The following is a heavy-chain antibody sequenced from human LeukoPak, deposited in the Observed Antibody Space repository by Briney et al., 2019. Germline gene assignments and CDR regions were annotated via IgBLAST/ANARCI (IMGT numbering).Heavy chain of an antibody. CDR2: ITSYNGNT. V-gene: IGHV1-18*01. J-gene: IGHJ6*03. D-gene: IGHD5-12*01. Sequence: ASVKVSCKASGYTFTSYAISWVRQAPGQGLEWMAWITSYNGNTNYAQKLQGRVTMTTDTSTSTAYMELRSLRSEDTAVYYCARGPLGGYDGKCYYYYMDVWGKGTTVTVSS. CDR1: GYTFTSYA. CDR3: ARGPLGGYDGKCYYYYMDV.